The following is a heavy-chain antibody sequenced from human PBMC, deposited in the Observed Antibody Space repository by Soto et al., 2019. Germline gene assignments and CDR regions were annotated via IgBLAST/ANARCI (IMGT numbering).Heavy chain of an antibody. CDR2: ISGYNGNT. CDR1: GYTFTSYG. V-gene: IGHV1-18*04. CDR3: ARSSGGNVGIIIEGYNWFDP. D-gene: IGHD3-16*01. J-gene: IGHJ5*02. Sequence: ASVKVSCKASGYTFTSYGISWVRQAPGQGLEWMGWISGYNGNTKYAQKVQGRVTLTTDTSTSTAYMELRSLRSDDTAIYYCARSSGGNVGIIIEGYNWFDPWGQGTLVTVSS.